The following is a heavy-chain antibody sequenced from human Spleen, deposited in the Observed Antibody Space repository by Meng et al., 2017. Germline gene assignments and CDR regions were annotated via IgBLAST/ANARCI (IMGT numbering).Heavy chain of an antibody. CDR1: GISFTGPC. CDR2: IKNDREGGTT. Sequence: AEVMVPGAWLVNPGTSLRLSFGSSGISFTGPCTRRGRQAPGKGMAWNGRIKNDREGGTTDYAAPVKGRITISIDHSKHTLYLQMNSHITEDTAVYFCATGAAAADHWGQGTLVTVSS. V-gene: IGHV3-15*01. J-gene: IGHJ4*02. D-gene: IGHD6-13*01. CDR3: ATGAAAADH.